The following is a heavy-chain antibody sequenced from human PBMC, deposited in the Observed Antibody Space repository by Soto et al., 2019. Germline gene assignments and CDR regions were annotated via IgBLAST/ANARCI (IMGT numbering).Heavy chain of an antibody. CDR1: GGTFSSYA. Sequence: ASVKVSCKASGGTFSSYAISWVRQAPGQGLEWMGGINPSGGSTNYAQKFQGRVTMTRDTSTSTVYMELSSLRSEDTAVYYCARAGVAYCTTTSCYPYYYVMDVWGQGTTVTVSS. V-gene: IGHV1-46*01. CDR3: ARAGVAYCTTTSCYPYYYVMDV. D-gene: IGHD2-2*01. CDR2: INPSGGST. J-gene: IGHJ6*02.